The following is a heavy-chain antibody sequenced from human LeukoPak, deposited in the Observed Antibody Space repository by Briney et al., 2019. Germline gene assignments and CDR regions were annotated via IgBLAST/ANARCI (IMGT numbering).Heavy chain of an antibody. CDR2: INHSGST. CDR1: GGSFSAYY. J-gene: IGHJ4*02. CDR3: ARRCYGHLY. Sequence: SETLSLTCAVYGGSFSAYYWSWIRQPPGKGLEWIGEINHSGSTNYNPSLKSRVTISVDTSKNQFSLKLSSVTAADTAVYYCARRCYGHLYWGQGTLVTVSS. D-gene: IGHD2-15*01. V-gene: IGHV4-34*01.